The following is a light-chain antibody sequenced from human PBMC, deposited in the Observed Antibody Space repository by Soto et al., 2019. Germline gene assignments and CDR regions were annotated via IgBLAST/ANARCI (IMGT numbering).Light chain of an antibody. V-gene: IGKV3D-15*01. J-gene: IGKJ1*01. Sequence: EIVMTNSPATLSVSLWEIATLSCRASQSVSSYLAWYQQKPGQAPRLLIYDTSNRATGVPARFSGSGSGTDFTLTISSLQPEDFATYYCQQSYSTPWTFGQATKVDIK. CDR2: DTS. CDR1: QSVSSY. CDR3: QQSYSTPWT.